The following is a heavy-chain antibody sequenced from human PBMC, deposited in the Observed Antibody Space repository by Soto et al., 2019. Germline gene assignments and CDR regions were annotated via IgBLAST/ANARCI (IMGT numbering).Heavy chain of an antibody. Sequence: SETLSLTCAVSGGSISSGGYSWSWIRQPPGKGLEWIGYIYHSGSTYYNPSLKSRVTISVDRSRNQFSLKLSSVTAADTAVYYCARAETYDSSGYYNNWFDPWGQGTLVTVSS. J-gene: IGHJ5*02. D-gene: IGHD3-22*01. CDR2: IYHSGST. CDR1: GGSISSGGYS. V-gene: IGHV4-30-2*01. CDR3: ARAETYDSSGYYNNWFDP.